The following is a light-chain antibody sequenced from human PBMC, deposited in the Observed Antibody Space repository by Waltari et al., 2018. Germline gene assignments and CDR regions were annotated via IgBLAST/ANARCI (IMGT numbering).Light chain of an antibody. J-gene: IGLJ2*01. CDR3: GSYRYGSSLV. CDR2: DVT. V-gene: IGLV2-14*03. CDR1: SSDVGGYNF. Sequence: QSALTQPAPVSGSPGQSIAISCAGTSSDVGGYNFFSWYQQQPAKAPKTMIYDVTKRPSGVSDSFSGSKSGNTASLTISGLQAEDEGDYYCGSYRYGSSLVFGGGTRLTVL.